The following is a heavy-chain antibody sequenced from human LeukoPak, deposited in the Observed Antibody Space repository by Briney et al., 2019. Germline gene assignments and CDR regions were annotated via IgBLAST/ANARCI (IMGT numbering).Heavy chain of an antibody. J-gene: IGHJ4*02. V-gene: IGHV3-74*01. D-gene: IGHD1-1*01. Sequence: PGGSLRLSCAASGFTFSSYWMHWVRQAPGKGLVWVSRINSDGSSTSYADSVKGRFTISRDNAKNTLYLQMNSLRAEDTAVYYCATLGDTGVFDYDYWGQGTLVTVSS. CDR1: GFTFSSYW. CDR2: INSDGSST. CDR3: ATLGDTGVFDYDY.